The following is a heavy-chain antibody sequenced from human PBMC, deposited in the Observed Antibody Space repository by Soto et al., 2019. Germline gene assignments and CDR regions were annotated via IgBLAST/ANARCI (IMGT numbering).Heavy chain of an antibody. D-gene: IGHD3-3*01. J-gene: IGHJ4*02. CDR3: ARGDFWSGSDY. CDR2: IFHSGST. Sequence: PSETLSLTCTVSGGSISSYYWSWIRQPPGKGLEWIGEIFHSGSTNYYPPLKNRVIISVDKSNNRFSLMLRSVTAADTAVYFCARGDFWSGSDYWGQGIQVTVSS. CDR1: GGSISSYY. V-gene: IGHV4-59*12.